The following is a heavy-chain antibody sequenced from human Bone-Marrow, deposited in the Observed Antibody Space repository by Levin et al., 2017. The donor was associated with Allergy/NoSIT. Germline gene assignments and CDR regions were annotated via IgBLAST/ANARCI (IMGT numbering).Heavy chain of an antibody. CDR2: MNPNSGNT. Sequence: ASVKVSCKASGYTFTRYDINWVRQAIGQGLEWMGWMNPNSGNTGYAPKFQGRVTMTRNTSTGTAFMELTSLRSEDTAVYYCTRGAVDSNYRFCMDGWGKGTTVTVSS. CDR3: TRGAVDSNYRFCMDG. CDR1: GYTFTRYD. V-gene: IGHV1-8*01. J-gene: IGHJ6*01. D-gene: IGHD4-11*01.